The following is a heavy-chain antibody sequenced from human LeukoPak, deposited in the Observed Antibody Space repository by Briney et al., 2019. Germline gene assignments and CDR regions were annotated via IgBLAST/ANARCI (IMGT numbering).Heavy chain of an antibody. D-gene: IGHD1-14*01. Sequence: GGSLRLSCAASGFTFSSYWVSWVRQAPGKGLEWVANIKQDGSEKYYVDSVKGRFTISRDNAKNSLYLQMNSLRAEDTAVYYCARPTGDYWGQGTLVTVSS. CDR3: ARPTGDY. CDR2: IKQDGSEK. J-gene: IGHJ4*02. V-gene: IGHV3-7*01. CDR1: GFTFSSYW.